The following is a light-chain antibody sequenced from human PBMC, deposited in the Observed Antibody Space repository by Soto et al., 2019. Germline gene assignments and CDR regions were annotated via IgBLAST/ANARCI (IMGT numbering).Light chain of an antibody. CDR2: EVS. CDR3: SSYAGSNLWV. V-gene: IGLV2-8*01. Sequence: QSALTQPPSASGSPGQSVTISCTGTSSDVGGYNYVSWYQQHPGKAPKLMIYEVSKRPSGVPDRFSGSKSGNTASLTVSGLQAEDEADYYCSSYAGSNLWVFGGGTKVT. J-gene: IGLJ3*02. CDR1: SSDVGGYNY.